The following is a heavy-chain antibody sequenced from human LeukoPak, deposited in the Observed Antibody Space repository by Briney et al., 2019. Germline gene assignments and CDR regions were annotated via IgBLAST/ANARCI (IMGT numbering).Heavy chain of an antibody. V-gene: IGHV4-4*07. J-gene: IGHJ4*02. CDR2: IYTSGTT. CDR3: ARESYASSYVFDY. D-gene: IGHD6-6*01. CDR1: GDSISNYY. Sequence: SETLSLTCTVSGDSISNYYWSWIRQPAGKGLEWIGRIYTSGTTNYNPSLKSRVTMSVDTSKNQFSLNLSSVTAADTAMYYCARESYASSYVFDYWGQGILDTVSS.